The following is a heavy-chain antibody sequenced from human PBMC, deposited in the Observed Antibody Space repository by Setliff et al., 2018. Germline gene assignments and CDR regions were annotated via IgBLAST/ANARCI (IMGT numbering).Heavy chain of an antibody. CDR2: INHSGST. CDR1: GGSFSTYY. V-gene: IGHV4-34*01. Sequence: SETLSLTCAVYGGSFSTYYWIWIRQPPGKGLEWIGEINHSGSTNYNPSLKSRVTISVDTSKNQFSLKLSSVTAADTAVYYCAGPRGYSYGNTNSYDSWGQGRLVTVSS. CDR3: AGPRGYSYGNTNSYDS. J-gene: IGHJ4*02. D-gene: IGHD5-18*01.